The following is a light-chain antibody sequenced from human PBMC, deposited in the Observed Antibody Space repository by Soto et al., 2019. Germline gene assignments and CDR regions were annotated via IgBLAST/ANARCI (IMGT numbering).Light chain of an antibody. J-gene: IGKJ1*01. CDR3: QQYNRSPRT. CDR2: GAS. CDR1: QSVSSNY. Sequence: EIVLTQSPGTLSLSPGERATLACRASQSVSSNYLAWYQQTPGQAPRLLIYGASRRATGIPDRFSGSGSGTDLTLTITRLEPEDFAVYYCQQYNRSPRTFGQGTKVEIQ. V-gene: IGKV3-20*01.